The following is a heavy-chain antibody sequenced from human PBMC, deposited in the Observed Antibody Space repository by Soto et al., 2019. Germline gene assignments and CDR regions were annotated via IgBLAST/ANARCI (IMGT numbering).Heavy chain of an antibody. J-gene: IGHJ4*02. CDR1: GGSISSSSYY. D-gene: IGHD2-15*01. CDR3: ARRIGYCSGGSCYSRNYYFDY. CDR2: IYYSGST. V-gene: IGHV4-39*01. Sequence: QLQLQESGPGLVKPSETLSLTCTVSGGSISSSSYYWGWIRQPPGKGLEWIGSIYYSGSTYYNPSLKSRVTISVDTSKYQFSLKLSSVTAADTAVYYCARRIGYCSGGSCYSRNYYFDYWGQGTLVTVSS.